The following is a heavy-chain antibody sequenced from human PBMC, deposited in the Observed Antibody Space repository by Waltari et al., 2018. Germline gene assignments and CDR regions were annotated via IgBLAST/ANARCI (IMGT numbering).Heavy chain of an antibody. CDR2: ISGPSLTT. CDR3: AKAGGIAAAEFQFDF. Sequence: EVQLLESGGGLVQPGGSLRLSCAASGFTFISYAMTWVRPAPGEGLVWGLSISGPSLTTFYADSVKGRFSVSRDNSKNTLYLQINGLRADDTAVYYCAKAGGIAAAEFQFDFWGRGTLVTVSS. J-gene: IGHJ4*02. V-gene: IGHV3-23*01. D-gene: IGHD6-13*01. CDR1: GFTFISYA.